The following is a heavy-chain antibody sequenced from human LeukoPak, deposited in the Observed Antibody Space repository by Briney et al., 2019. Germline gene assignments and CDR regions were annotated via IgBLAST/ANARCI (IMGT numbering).Heavy chain of an antibody. V-gene: IGHV1-2*02. J-gene: IGHJ6*03. Sequence: ASVKVSCKASGYTFTGYYMHWVRQAPGQGLEWMGWINPNSGGTNYAQKFQGRVTMTRDTSISTAYMELSRLRSEDTAVYYCARGAVGYYYYYMDVWGKGTTVTISS. CDR2: INPNSGGT. CDR1: GYTFTGYY. CDR3: ARGAVGYYYYYMDV.